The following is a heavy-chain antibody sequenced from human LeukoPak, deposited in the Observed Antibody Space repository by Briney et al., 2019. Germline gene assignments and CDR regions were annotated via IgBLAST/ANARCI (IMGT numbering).Heavy chain of an antibody. Sequence: ASVKVSCKASGYTFTSCGISWVRQAPGQGLEWMGWISAYNGNTNYAQKLQGRVTMTTDTSTSTAYMELRSLRSDDTAVYYCARLSGYDWESFYDYWGQGTLVTVSS. CDR1: GYTFTSCG. J-gene: IGHJ4*02. D-gene: IGHD5-12*01. V-gene: IGHV1-18*01. CDR3: ARLSGYDWESFYDY. CDR2: ISAYNGNT.